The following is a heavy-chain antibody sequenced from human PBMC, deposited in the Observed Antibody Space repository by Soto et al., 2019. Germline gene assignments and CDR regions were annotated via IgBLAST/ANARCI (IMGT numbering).Heavy chain of an antibody. Sequence: QVQLVEAGGGVVQPGRSLRLSCAASGFTFSSYGMHWVRQAPGMGLEWVAVISYDGSNKYYADYVKGRFTISRDNSKNTMYLQMNSLRAEDTAVYYCAKDRLRETAEYYFDYWGQGTLVNVSS. CDR2: ISYDGSNK. D-gene: IGHD3-10*01. CDR1: GFTFSSYG. CDR3: AKDRLRETAEYYFDY. J-gene: IGHJ4*02. V-gene: IGHV3-30*18.